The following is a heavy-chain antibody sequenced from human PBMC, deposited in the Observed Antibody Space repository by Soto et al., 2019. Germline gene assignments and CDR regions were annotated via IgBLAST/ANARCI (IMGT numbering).Heavy chain of an antibody. CDR3: XXXXXXXXXXXXXXTVMHYYYDMDV. CDR1: GFTFSSYD. Sequence: EVQLVESGGGLVHPGGSLRLSCAASGFTFSSYDMHWVRQATGKGLEWXXAIGTAGDTYYPDSVKGRFTISRENAKNSXXXXXXXXXXXXXXXXXXXXXXXXXXXXXXXXTVMHYYYDMDVWGQGTTVTVSS. D-gene: IGHD4-17*01. J-gene: IGHJ6*02. V-gene: IGHV3-13*01. CDR2: IGTAGDT.